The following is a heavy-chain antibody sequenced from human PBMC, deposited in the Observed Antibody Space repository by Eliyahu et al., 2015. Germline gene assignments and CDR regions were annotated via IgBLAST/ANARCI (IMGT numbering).Heavy chain of an antibody. CDR2: ISHRGST. V-gene: IGHV4-34*01. CDR3: ARYYFGSGSSPDH. CDR1: GGSFTDYY. J-gene: IGHJ4*02. D-gene: IGHD3-10*01. Sequence: QVQLQQWGAGLLKPSETLSLTCAVYGGSFTDYYWSXIRQPPGKGVEWVGEISHRGSTNYRPSLKSRVTISLDPSRNQFSLRLTSVTAADTAVYYCARYYFGSGSSPDHWGQGTLVTVSS.